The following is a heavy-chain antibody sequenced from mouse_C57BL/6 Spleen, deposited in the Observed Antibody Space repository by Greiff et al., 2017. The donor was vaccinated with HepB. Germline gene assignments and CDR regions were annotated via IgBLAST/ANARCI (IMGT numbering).Heavy chain of an antibody. CDR2: IYPGSGNT. CDR3: ARDGSGEIDYYAMDY. V-gene: IGHV1-66*01. Sequence: QVQLKESGPELVKPGASVKISCKASGYSFTSYYIHWVKQRPGQGLEWIGWIYPGSGNTKYNEKFKGKATLTADTSSSTAYMQLSSLTSEDSAVYYCARDGSGEIDYYAMDYWGQGTSVTVSS. CDR1: GYSFTSYY. J-gene: IGHJ4*01. D-gene: IGHD3-2*02.